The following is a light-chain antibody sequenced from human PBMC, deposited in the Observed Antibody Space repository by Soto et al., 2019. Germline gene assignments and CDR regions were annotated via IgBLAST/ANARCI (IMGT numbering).Light chain of an antibody. J-gene: IGKJ3*01. CDR2: GAS. CDR1: QSVNSNY. CDR3: QQYGSSPLT. V-gene: IGKV3-20*01. Sequence: EIVLTQSPGTLSLSPGERATLSCRASQSVNSNYLAWYQQKPGQSPRLLMYGASTMATGIPDRFSGSGSGTDFTLTISRLEPEDFAVYYCQQYGSSPLTFGAGTKVYIK.